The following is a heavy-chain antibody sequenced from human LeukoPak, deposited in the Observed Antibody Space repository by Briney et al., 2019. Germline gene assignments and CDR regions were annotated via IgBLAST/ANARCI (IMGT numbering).Heavy chain of an antibody. CDR1: GFTFSSYA. V-gene: IGHV3-23*01. Sequence: GGSLRLSCAASGFTFSSYAMSWVRQAPGKGLEWVSAISGSGGSTYYADSVKGRFTISRDNSKNTLYLQMNSLRAEDTAVYYCAKNPYDILTGPYFDYWGQGTLVIVSS. CDR2: ISGSGGST. D-gene: IGHD3-9*01. CDR3: AKNPYDILTGPYFDY. J-gene: IGHJ4*02.